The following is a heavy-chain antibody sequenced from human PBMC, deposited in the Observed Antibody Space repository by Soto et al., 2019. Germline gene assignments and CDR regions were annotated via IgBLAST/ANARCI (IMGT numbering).Heavy chain of an antibody. CDR2: IYYSGST. V-gene: IGHV4-59*01. CDR1: GGSISSYY. J-gene: IGHJ6*03. Sequence: SETLSLTCTVSGGSISSYYWSWIRQPPGKGLEWIGYIYYSGSTNYNPSLKSRVTISVDTSKNQFSLKLSSVTAADTAVYYCASWKPDYDILTVYYSEDYYYYMDVWGKGTTVTVS. D-gene: IGHD3-9*01. CDR3: ASWKPDYDILTVYYSEDYYYYMDV.